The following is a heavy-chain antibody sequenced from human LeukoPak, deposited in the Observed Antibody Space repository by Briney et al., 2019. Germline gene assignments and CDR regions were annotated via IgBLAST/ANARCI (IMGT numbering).Heavy chain of an antibody. J-gene: IGHJ6*02. D-gene: IGHD3-10*01. CDR1: GFTFSTYA. Sequence: GGSLRLSCAASGFTFSTYAMSWVRQAPGKGLEWVSAISGSGGSTYYADSVKGRFTISRDNSKNTLYLQMNSLRGDDTAVYYCAKAHGSGSSYYYYYGMDVWGQGTTVTVS. CDR2: ISGSGGST. CDR3: AKAHGSGSSYYYYYGMDV. V-gene: IGHV3-23*01.